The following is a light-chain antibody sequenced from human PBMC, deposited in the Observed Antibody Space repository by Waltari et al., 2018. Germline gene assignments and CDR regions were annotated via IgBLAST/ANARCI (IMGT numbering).Light chain of an antibody. CDR3: QQYYSTPRT. Sequence: DIVMTQSPDSLAVSLGGRATINCKSSQSVLYSSTNKNYLVWYQQKPGQPPKLLIYWASTRESGVPDRFSGSGSGTDFTLTISSLQAEDVAVYYCQQYYSTPRTFGQGTKVEIK. CDR2: WAS. J-gene: IGKJ1*01. CDR1: QSVLYSSTNKNY. V-gene: IGKV4-1*01.